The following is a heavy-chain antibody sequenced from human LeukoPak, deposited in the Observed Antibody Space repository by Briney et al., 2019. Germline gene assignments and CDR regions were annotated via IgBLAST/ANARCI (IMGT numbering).Heavy chain of an antibody. CDR2: IYYGGST. CDR1: GGSISSGGYY. D-gene: IGHD6-6*01. V-gene: IGHV4-61*08. Sequence: SETLSLTCTVSGGSISSGGYYWSWIRQPPGKGLEWIGYIYYGGSTNYNPSLKSRVTISVDTSKNQFSLKLSSVTAADTAVYYCARAHFGGMTARLRYFDYWGQGTLVTVSS. CDR3: ARAHFGGMTARLRYFDY. J-gene: IGHJ4*02.